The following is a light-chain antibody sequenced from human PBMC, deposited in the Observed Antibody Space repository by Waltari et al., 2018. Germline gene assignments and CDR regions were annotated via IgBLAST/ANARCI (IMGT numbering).Light chain of an antibody. Sequence: DTQMTQSPSTLSAYVGDRVTLTSRASQNIYNWLAWYQQKPGEAPEVLIYDASSLRSGVPSRFSGSGSGTEFTLTISSLQPGDFATYYCQQYHGDSPTFGQGTRVEIK. CDR1: QNIYNW. V-gene: IGKV1-5*01. CDR3: QQYHGDSPT. CDR2: DAS. J-gene: IGKJ1*01.